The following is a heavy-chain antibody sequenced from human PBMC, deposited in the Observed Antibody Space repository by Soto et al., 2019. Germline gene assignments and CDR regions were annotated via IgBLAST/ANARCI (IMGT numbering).Heavy chain of an antibody. J-gene: IGHJ4*02. Sequence: SETLSLTCTVSGGSISSSSYYWGWIRQPPGKGLEWIGSIYYSGSTYYNPSLKSRVTISVDTSKNQFSLKLSSVTAADTAVYYCASLTYSSSWDYWRQRTLVTVPS. CDR1: GGSISSSSYY. CDR2: IYYSGST. CDR3: ASLTYSSSWDY. D-gene: IGHD6-13*01. V-gene: IGHV4-39*01.